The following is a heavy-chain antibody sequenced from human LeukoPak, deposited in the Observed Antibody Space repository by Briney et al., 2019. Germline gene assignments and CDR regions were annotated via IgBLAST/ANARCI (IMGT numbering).Heavy chain of an antibody. CDR1: GGSISSRTYY. D-gene: IGHD3-10*01. CDR3: AREFWSYRSGNLQAFDI. V-gene: IGHV4-61*02. CDR2: IYTSGST. J-gene: IGHJ3*02. Sequence: SETLSLTRTVSGGSISSRTYYWSWIRQPAGKGLEWIGRIYTSGSTKYNPSLKSRVTISVDTSKNQFSLKLRSVTAADTAVYYCAREFWSYRSGNLQAFDIWGQGTMFTVSS.